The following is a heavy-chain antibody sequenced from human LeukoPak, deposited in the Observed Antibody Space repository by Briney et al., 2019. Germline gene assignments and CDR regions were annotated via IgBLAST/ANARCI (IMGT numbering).Heavy chain of an antibody. D-gene: IGHD2-2*01. CDR3: ARDGAEPPSNCSSTSCYVGWFDP. Sequence: GASVKVSCKASGYTSTSYYMHWVRQAPGQGLEWMGIINPSGGSTSYAQKFQGRVTMTRDTSTSTVYMELSSLRSEDTAVYYCARDGAEPPSNCSSTSCYVGWFDPWGQGTLVTVSS. J-gene: IGHJ5*02. V-gene: IGHV1-46*01. CDR1: GYTSTSYY. CDR2: INPSGGST.